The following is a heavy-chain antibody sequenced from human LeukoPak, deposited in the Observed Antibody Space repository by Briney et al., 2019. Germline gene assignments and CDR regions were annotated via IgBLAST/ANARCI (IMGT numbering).Heavy chain of an antibody. V-gene: IGHV4-61*02. J-gene: IGHJ4*01. CDR2: IYISGST. CDR1: GDSISSGSYY. Sequence: SQTLSLTCTVSGDSISSGSYYWSWIRQPAGKGLEWIGRIYISGSTNYNASLKSRVTISVDTSKNQFSLKLSSVTAADTAVYYCARERGSLTGYLSIDYWGHGTLVTVSS. D-gene: IGHD3-9*01. CDR3: ARERGSLTGYLSIDY.